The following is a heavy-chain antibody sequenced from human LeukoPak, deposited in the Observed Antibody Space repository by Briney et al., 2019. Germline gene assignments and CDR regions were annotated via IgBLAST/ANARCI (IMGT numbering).Heavy chain of an antibody. CDR3: AKGAYDYIEMGYFDY. CDR2: IIGSSGDT. Sequence: GGSLRLSCAASGFSLTNFAMSWVRQAPGKGLEWVSLIIGSSGDTFYADSVKGRFTISRDNSKNRLYLQMNSLRAGDMALYYCAKGAYDYIEMGYFDYWGQGTLVTVSS. J-gene: IGHJ4*02. CDR1: GFSLTNFA. V-gene: IGHV3-23*01. D-gene: IGHD5-12*01.